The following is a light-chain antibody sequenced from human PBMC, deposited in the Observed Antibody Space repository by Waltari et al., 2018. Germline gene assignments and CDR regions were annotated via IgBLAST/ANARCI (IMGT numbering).Light chain of an antibody. V-gene: IGLV8-61*01. CDR2: STN. J-gene: IGLJ3*02. CDR1: SGSVSTTYY. Sequence: QTVVTQEPSFSVSPGGTVTLTCGLSSGSVSTTYYPSWYQQTPGQAPLTLIYSTNIRSSVVPDRFSGSILGNKAALIITGAQAVDASDYYCLLYMPSGDWLFGGGTKLTVL. CDR3: LLYMPSGDWL.